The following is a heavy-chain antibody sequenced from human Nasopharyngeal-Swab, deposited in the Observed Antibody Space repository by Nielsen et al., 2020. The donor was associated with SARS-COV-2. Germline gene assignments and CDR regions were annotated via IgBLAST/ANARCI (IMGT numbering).Heavy chain of an antibody. V-gene: IGHV1-69*06. D-gene: IGHD6-13*01. Sequence: SVKVSCKASGGTFSSYAISWVRQAPGQGLEWMGGIIPIFGTANYAQKFQGRVTITADKSTSTAYMELRSLRSDDTAVYYCARVGIAAAGSGLVRGDYWGQGTLVTVSS. J-gene: IGHJ4*02. CDR2: IIPIFGTA. CDR1: GGTFSSYA. CDR3: ARVGIAAAGSGLVRGDY.